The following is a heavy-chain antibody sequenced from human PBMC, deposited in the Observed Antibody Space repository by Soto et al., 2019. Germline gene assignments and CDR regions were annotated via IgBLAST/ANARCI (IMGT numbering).Heavy chain of an antibody. Sequence: QVQLQESGPGLVKPSQTLSLTCTVSGGSISRGGYYWNWIRQHPGKGLEWIGYRYYSGSTYYNPSLKRRVSISVDTSKNQFSPKLSSVTAADTAVYYCAASCVGCGGFNYSGMAVWGQGTTVTVSS. CDR2: RYYSGST. CDR3: AASCVGCGGFNYSGMAV. V-gene: IGHV4-31*03. J-gene: IGHJ6*02. CDR1: GGSISRGGYY. D-gene: IGHD2-21*01.